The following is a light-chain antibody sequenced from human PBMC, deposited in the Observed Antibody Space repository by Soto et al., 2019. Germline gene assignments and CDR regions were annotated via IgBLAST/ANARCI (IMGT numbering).Light chain of an antibody. Sequence: EVVLTQSPGTLSLSPGDRATLSCRASQRVSSYSLAWYQQKPGQAPSLLIYGASNRATGIPDRFSGIGSGTDFTLSISRLEPDDFAVYHCQQYGSPVTFGQGTKVDIK. CDR2: GAS. J-gene: IGKJ1*01. CDR3: QQYGSPVT. V-gene: IGKV3-20*01. CDR1: QRVSSYS.